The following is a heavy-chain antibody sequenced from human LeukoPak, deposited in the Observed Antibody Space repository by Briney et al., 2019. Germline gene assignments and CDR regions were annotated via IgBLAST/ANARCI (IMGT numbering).Heavy chain of an antibody. CDR1: GFTFRRYW. J-gene: IGHJ3*02. CDR3: ARGYCTYSTCYAGAFDI. V-gene: IGHV3-7*04. D-gene: IGHD2-8*01. CDR2: IKHDGGET. Sequence: GGSLRLSCEASGFTFRRYWMTRVRQAPGKGLEWVVNIKHDGGETYYVDSVRGRFTISRDNAENSLYLQMNSLRVEDTAVYYCARGYCTYSTCYAGAFDIWGQGTMVTVSS.